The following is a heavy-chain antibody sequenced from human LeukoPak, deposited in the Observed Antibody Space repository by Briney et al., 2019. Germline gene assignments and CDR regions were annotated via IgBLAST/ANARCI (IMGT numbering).Heavy chain of an antibody. Sequence: GASVKVSCKASGGTFSSYAISWVRQAPGQGLEWMGRIIPILGIANYAQKFQGRVTITADKSTSTAYMELSSLRSEDTAVYYCARADYDFWSGYYTGPDYYYYGMDVWGQGTTVTVSS. J-gene: IGHJ6*02. D-gene: IGHD3-3*01. CDR3: ARADYDFWSGYYTGPDYYYYGMDV. CDR2: IIPILGIA. V-gene: IGHV1-69*04. CDR1: GGTFSSYA.